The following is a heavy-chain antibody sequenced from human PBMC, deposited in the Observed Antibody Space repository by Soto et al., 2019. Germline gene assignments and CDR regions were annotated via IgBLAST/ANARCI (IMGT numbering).Heavy chain of an antibody. Sequence: QVQLVQSGAEVKKPGSSVKVSCKASGGTFSSYAISWVRQAPGQGLEWMGGIIPIFGTANYAQKFQGRVTITADESTSTADMELSSLRSEDTAVYYCARDRRGDYTYYFDYWGQGTLVTVSS. CDR3: ARDRRGDYTYYFDY. D-gene: IGHD4-17*01. J-gene: IGHJ4*02. CDR1: GGTFSSYA. V-gene: IGHV1-69*01. CDR2: IIPIFGTA.